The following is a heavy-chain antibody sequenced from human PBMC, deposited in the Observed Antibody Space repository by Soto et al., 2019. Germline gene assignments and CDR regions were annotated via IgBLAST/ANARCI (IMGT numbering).Heavy chain of an antibody. CDR3: ARDGRHIAAVEYYYYGMDV. J-gene: IGHJ6*02. CDR1: GYTFTSYG. D-gene: IGHD6-6*01. V-gene: IGHV1-18*01. Sequence: QVQLVQSGAEVKKPGASVKVSCKASGYTFTSYGISWVRQAPGQGLEWMGWISAYNGNTNYAQKLQGRVTMTTDTSTSTAYMERRSLRTDDTAVYYCARDGRHIAAVEYYYYGMDVWGQGTTVTVSS. CDR2: ISAYNGNT.